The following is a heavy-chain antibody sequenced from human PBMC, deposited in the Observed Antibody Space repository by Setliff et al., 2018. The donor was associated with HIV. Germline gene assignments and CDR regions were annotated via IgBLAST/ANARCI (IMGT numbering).Heavy chain of an antibody. Sequence: ASVKVSCKASGYTFTSYAMHWVRQAPGQRLEWMGWINAGNGDTKYSQKFQGRVTATTDTSASTAYMELSSLRSEDTAVYYCARVSSFNKIIREAFDIWGQGTLVTVSS. CDR2: INAGNGDT. V-gene: IGHV1-3*01. D-gene: IGHD3-10*01. CDR3: ARVSSFNKIIREAFDI. CDR1: GYTFTSYA. J-gene: IGHJ3*02.